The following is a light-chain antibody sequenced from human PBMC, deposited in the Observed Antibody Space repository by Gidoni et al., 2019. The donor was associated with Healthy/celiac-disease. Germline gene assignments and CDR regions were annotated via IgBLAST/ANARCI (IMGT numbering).Light chain of an antibody. J-gene: IGLJ2*01. CDR2: DDS. V-gene: IGLV3-21*03. CDR3: QVWDSSSDHVV. CDR1: NIGRKR. Sequence: SYVLTQPPSASVAPGKTARITCGGNNIGRKRVHGYQQKPGQAPVLVVYDDSDRPSGIPERFSGSNSGNTATLTISRVEAGDEADYYCQVWDSSSDHVVFGGGTKLTVL.